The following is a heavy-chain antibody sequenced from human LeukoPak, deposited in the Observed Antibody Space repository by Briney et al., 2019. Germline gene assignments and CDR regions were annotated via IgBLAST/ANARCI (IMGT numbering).Heavy chain of an antibody. D-gene: IGHD3-22*01. CDR3: ARDYYDSSGSDY. J-gene: IGHJ4*02. CDR2: IYSGGST. Sequence: GGSLRLSCAASGFTVSSNYMSWVRQAPGKGLEWVSVIYSGGSTYYADSVKGRFTISRDNSKNTLYLQMNSLRAEDTAVYYCARDYYDSSGSDYWGQGTLVTVSS. CDR1: GFTVSSNY. V-gene: IGHV3-53*01.